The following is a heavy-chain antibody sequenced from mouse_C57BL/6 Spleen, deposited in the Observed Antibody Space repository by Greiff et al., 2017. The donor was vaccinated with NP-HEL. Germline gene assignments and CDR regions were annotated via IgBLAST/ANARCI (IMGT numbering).Heavy chain of an antibody. CDR2: FYPGSGSI. CDR3: VKYEEKGSYDDAKDY. CDR1: GYSFTEYT. V-gene: IGHV1-62-2*01. J-gene: IGHJ4*01. D-gene: IGHD1-1*02. Sequence: QVQLQQSGAELVKPGASVKLSCTASGYSFTEYTIHWVKQRSGKGLEWIGWFYPGSGSIKYNEKFKDKATLTADKSSSTVYMELSRLTSDDSADDCGVKYEEKGSYDDAKDYWGQGTSVTGSS.